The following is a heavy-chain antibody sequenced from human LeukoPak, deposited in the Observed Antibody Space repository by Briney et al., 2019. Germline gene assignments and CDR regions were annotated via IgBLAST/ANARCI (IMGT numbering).Heavy chain of an antibody. J-gene: IGHJ4*02. CDR2: IKEDGSER. Sequence: AGGSLRLSCEGSAFIFSGHWMNWVRQTPGKGLEWVASIKEDGSERQYVDSVKGRFSISRDNTKGSLFLQLNSLRAEDTAVYYCAREESSGWAFDYWGQGTLVTVSS. V-gene: IGHV3-7*03. D-gene: IGHD6-19*01. CDR3: AREESSGWAFDY. CDR1: AFIFSGHW.